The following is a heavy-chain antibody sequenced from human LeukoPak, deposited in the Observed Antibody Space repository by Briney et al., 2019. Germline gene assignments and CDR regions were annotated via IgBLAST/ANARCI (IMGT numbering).Heavy chain of an antibody. D-gene: IGHD3-22*01. J-gene: IGHJ3*02. CDR3: ARGSGSGYGNDAFDI. Sequence: GRSLRLSCAASGFTFRSYAMHWVRQAPGKGLEGVAVISYDGSNKYYADSVKGRFTISRDNSKNTLYLQMNSLRAEDTAVYYCARGSGSGYGNDAFDIWGQGTMVTVSS. CDR2: ISYDGSNK. V-gene: IGHV3-30-3*01. CDR1: GFTFRSYA.